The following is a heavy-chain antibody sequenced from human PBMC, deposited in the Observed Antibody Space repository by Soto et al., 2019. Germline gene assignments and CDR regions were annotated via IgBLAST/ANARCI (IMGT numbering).Heavy chain of an antibody. CDR1: GFTFSSYA. Sequence: GGSLRLSCAASGFTFSSYAMHWVRQAPGKGLEWVAVISYDGGNKYYADSVKGRFTISRDNSKNTLYLQMNSLRAEDTAVYYCARDDSGSLHYYYYGMDVWGQGTTVTVSS. V-gene: IGHV3-30-3*01. CDR3: ARDDSGSLHYYYYGMDV. CDR2: ISYDGGNK. D-gene: IGHD1-26*01. J-gene: IGHJ6*02.